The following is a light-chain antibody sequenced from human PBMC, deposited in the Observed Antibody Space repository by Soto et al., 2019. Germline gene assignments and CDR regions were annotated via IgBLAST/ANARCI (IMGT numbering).Light chain of an antibody. CDR3: GSYTSSSTYV. V-gene: IGLV2-14*01. CDR1: SSDVGGYNY. CDR2: EVS. Sequence: QSALTQPASVSGSPGQSITISCTGTSSDVGGYNYVSWYQQPPGKAPKLIIYEVSNRPSGVSNRFSGSKSGNTASLTISGLQAEDEADYYCGSYTSSSTYVFGTGTKVTVL. J-gene: IGLJ1*01.